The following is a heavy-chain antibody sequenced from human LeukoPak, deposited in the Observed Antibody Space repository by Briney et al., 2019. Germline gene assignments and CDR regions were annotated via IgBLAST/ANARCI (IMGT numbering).Heavy chain of an antibody. J-gene: IGHJ5*02. CDR1: GFTFSTYT. CDR3: AARGNYYDSSGYYSGGWFDP. CDR2: ISGSGATT. D-gene: IGHD3-22*01. Sequence: PGGSLRLSCAASGFTFSTYTMTWVRQVPGKGLEWVSVISGSGATTYYAESAKGRFTISRDNSKNTLYLQMNSLRAEDTAVYYCAARGNYYDSSGYYSGGWFDPWGQGTLVTVSS. V-gene: IGHV3-23*01.